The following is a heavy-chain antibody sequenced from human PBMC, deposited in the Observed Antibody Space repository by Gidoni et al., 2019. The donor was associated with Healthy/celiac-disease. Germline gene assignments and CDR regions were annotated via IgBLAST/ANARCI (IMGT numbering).Heavy chain of an antibody. CDR3: ASSRFRELSRPFDY. CDR1: GFTFSSYA. CDR2: ISYDESNK. V-gene: IGHV3-30-3*01. D-gene: IGHD3-10*01. Sequence: QVQLVESGGGVVQPGRSLRLSCAASGFTFSSYAMHWVRQAPGKGLEWVAVISYDESNKYYADSVKGRFTISRDNSKNTLYLQMNSLRAEDTAVYYCASSRFRELSRPFDYWGQGTLVTVSS. J-gene: IGHJ4*02.